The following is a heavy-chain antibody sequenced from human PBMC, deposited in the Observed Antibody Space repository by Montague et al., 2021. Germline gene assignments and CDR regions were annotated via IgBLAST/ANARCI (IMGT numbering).Heavy chain of an antibody. CDR1: RSLINSDYY. V-gene: IGHV4-38-2*02. Sequence: SETLPLTCTVSRSLINSDYYWGWIRQPPGKGLEWMGSVSHGGRTYYNLSLKSRVTISVDTSNNHFSLKLSSVTAADTAMYYCARERDRYYYMDIWGKGTTITVSS. J-gene: IGHJ6*03. CDR2: VSHGGRT. CDR3: ARERDRYYYMDI.